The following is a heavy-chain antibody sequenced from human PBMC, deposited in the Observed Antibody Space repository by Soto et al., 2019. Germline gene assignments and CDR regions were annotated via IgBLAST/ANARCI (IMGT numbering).Heavy chain of an antibody. CDR3: ARVSGSYYYGMDV. CDR1: GGAISSSNG. J-gene: IGHJ6*02. Sequence: SETLSLTCAVSGGAISSSNGWSWVRQPPGKGLEWIGEIYHSGSTNYNPSLKSRVTISVDKSKNQFSLKLSSVTAADTAVYYCARVSGSYYYGMDVWGQGTTVT. V-gene: IGHV4-4*02. CDR2: IYHSGST.